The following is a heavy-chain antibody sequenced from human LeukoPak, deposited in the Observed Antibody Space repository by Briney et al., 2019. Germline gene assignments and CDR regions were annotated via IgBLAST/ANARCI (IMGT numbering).Heavy chain of an antibody. CDR3: AKDYCGGDCYSRWYFDL. D-gene: IGHD2-21*02. V-gene: IGHV3-9*01. CDR1: GFTFDDYA. J-gene: IGHJ2*01. CDR2: ISYNSDTI. Sequence: GGSLRLSCAASGFTFDDYAMHWVRQAPGKGLEWVSGISYNSDTIAYADSVKGRFTISRDNAKNSLYLQMNSLGAEDTALYYCAKDYCGGDCYSRWYFDLWGRGTLVTVSS.